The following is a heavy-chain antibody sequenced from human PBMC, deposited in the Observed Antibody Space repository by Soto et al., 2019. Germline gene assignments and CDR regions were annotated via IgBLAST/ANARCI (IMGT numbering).Heavy chain of an antibody. D-gene: IGHD2-21*01. CDR2: IYSGGDT. J-gene: IGHJ6*03. CDR1: GFTVSSNY. CDR3: VRESCGGHNCPGWHYADV. V-gene: IGHV3-66*01. Sequence: PWGSLRLSCAASGFTVSSNYISWVRQAPGKGLEWVSVIYSGGDTYYAGSVRGRFNIYSENARNSLYLRMDSLSAGDTGVYYCVRESCGGHNCPGWHYADVWGRGTTVTVSS.